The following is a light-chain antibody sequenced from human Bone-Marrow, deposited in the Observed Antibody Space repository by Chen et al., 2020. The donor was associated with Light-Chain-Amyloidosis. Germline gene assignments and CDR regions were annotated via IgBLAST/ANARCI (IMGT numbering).Light chain of an antibody. J-gene: IGLJ2*01. V-gene: IGLV3-21*02. Sequence: SYVLTQAPSVSAAPGQTPTIFCGGNDIGSKNLHWYRQRPGQAPVLIVYDDTGRPSGIPARFSGSNSGSTATLTISGVEAGDEADYYCHVWDDISDHHVFGGGTKLTVL. CDR2: DDT. CDR1: DIGSKN. CDR3: HVWDDISDHHV.